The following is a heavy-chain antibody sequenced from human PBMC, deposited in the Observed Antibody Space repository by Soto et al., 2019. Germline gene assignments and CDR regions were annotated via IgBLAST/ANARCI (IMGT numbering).Heavy chain of an antibody. CDR1: GYTLTELS. V-gene: IGHV1-24*01. J-gene: IGHJ3*02. CDR2: FDPEDGET. D-gene: IGHD6-13*01. CDR3: ATPLYSSSWYPAFDI. Sequence: AASVKVSCKVSGYTLTELSMHWVRQAPVKGLEWMGGFDPEDGETIYAQKFQGRVTMTEDTSTDTAYMELSSLRSEDTAVYYCATPLYSSSWYPAFDIWGQGTMVTVSS.